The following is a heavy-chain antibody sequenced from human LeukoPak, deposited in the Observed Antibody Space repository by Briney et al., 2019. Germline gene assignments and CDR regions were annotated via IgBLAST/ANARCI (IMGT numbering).Heavy chain of an antibody. Sequence: GGSLRLSCAASGFTFSGYAMSWVRQAPGKGLEWVSSISGSDTSTYYADSVKGRFTISRDNSKNTLELQMDSLRAEDTAVYYCTKARSASSSSCYNYWGQGILVTVSS. V-gene: IGHV3-23*01. CDR2: ISGSDTST. CDR3: TKARSASSSSCYNY. CDR1: GFTFSGYA. J-gene: IGHJ4*02. D-gene: IGHD2-2*02.